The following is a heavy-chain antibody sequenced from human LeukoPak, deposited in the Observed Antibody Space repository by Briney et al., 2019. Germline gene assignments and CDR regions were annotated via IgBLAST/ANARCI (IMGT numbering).Heavy chain of an antibody. CDR2: IYYSGST. Sequence: SETLSLTCTVSGGSISSSSYYWGWIRQPPGKGLEWIGSIYYSGSTYYNPSLKSRVTISVDKSKNQFSLKLSSVTAADTAVYYCARQDGYNERYYYYYGMDVWGQGTTVTVSS. CDR1: GGSISSSSYY. D-gene: IGHD5-24*01. CDR3: ARQDGYNERYYYYYGMDV. J-gene: IGHJ6*02. V-gene: IGHV4-39*07.